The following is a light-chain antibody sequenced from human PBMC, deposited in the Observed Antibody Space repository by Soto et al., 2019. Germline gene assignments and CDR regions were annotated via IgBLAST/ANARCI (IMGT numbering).Light chain of an antibody. CDR3: QQRSNWPRT. CDR1: QSVYNF. J-gene: IGKJ1*01. CDR2: DAS. Sequence: EIVLTQSPATLSLSPGERVTLSCRASQSVYNFLAWYQQRPGQAPRLLIYDASNRATGIPARFSGSGSGTDFTLTISSLQPEDFAVYYCQQRSNWPRTFGQGTKVDIK. V-gene: IGKV3-11*01.